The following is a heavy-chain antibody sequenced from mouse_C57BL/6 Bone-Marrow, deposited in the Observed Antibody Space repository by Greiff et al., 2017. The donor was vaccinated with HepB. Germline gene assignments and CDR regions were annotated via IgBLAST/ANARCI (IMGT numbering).Heavy chain of an antibody. D-gene: IGHD2-4*01. CDR1: GYTFTDHT. J-gene: IGHJ1*03. CDR3: AKIYDYENWYFDV. CDR2: IYPRDGST. Sequence: QVQLKESDAELVKPGASVKISCKVSGYTFTDHTIHWMKQRPEQGLEWIGYIYPRDGSTKYNETFKGKATLTADKSSSTAYMQLNSLTSEDSAVYFCAKIYDYENWYFDVWGTGTTVTVSS. V-gene: IGHV1-78*01.